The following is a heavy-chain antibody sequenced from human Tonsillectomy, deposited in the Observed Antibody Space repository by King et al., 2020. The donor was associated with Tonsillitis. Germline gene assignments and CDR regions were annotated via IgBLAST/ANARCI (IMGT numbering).Heavy chain of an antibody. CDR3: AGVRGYSDGHGDY. J-gene: IGHJ4*02. D-gene: IGHD5-12*01. Sequence: QLQESGPGLVKPSETLSLTCTVSGGAIRSSSYYWGWIRQPPGKGLEWIGSIYYRGNTYYNPSLNSRVAISVDTSKKQLSLNLSSVTAADTAVYYCAGVRGYSDGHGDYWGQGTLVTVSS. V-gene: IGHV4-39*01. CDR2: IYYRGNT. CDR1: GGAIRSSSYY.